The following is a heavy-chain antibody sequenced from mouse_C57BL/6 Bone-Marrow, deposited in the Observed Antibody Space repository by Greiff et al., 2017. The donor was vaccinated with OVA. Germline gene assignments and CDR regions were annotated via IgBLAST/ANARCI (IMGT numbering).Heavy chain of an antibody. CDR2: IFPGSGST. D-gene: IGHD2-4*01. CDR1: GYTFTDYY. V-gene: IGHV1-75*01. Sequence: QVQLQQSGPELVKPGASVKISCKASGYTFTDYYINWVKQRPGQGLEWIGWIFPGSGSTYYNEKFKGKATLTVDKSSSTAYMLLSSLTSEDSAVYFCARWDDYEGYYYAMDYWGQGTSVTVSS. J-gene: IGHJ4*01. CDR3: ARWDDYEGYYYAMDY.